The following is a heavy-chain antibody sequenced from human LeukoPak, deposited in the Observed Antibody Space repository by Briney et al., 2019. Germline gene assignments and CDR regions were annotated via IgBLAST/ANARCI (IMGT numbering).Heavy chain of an antibody. CDR3: AGTYYYDSSGYYHYSL. CDR2: IYYSGST. D-gene: IGHD3-22*01. Sequence: SETLSLTCTVSGGSIRNYYWSWIRQPPGKGLEWIGYIYYSGSTNYNPSLKSRVTISVDTSKNQFSLKLSSVTAADTAVYYCAGTYYYDSSGYYHYSLWGQGTLVTVSS. V-gene: IGHV4-59*01. CDR1: GGSIRNYY. J-gene: IGHJ4*02.